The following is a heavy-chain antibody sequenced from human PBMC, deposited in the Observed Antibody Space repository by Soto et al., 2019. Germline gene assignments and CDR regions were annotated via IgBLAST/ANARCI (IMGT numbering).Heavy chain of an antibody. J-gene: IGHJ4*02. V-gene: IGHV3-7*03. Sequence: EVQLVESGGGLVQPGGSLRLSCGASEFAFSNYWMTWVRQAPGKGLEWVANIKEDGSEPYYVDSVKGRFTISRDNAKNSLFLQMNSLRAEDTAVYYCARGRSYRNYDDYLGQGTLVTVS. CDR2: IKEDGSEP. CDR3: ARGRSYRNYDDY. CDR1: EFAFSNYW.